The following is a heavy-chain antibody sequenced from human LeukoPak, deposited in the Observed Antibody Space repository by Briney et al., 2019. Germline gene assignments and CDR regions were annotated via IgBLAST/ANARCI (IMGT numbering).Heavy chain of an antibody. D-gene: IGHD3-10*01. CDR1: GFSLSTSGVG. CDR2: IYWDEDK. CDR3: AHNNYYGSGTSSYYFEY. Sequence: SGPTLVKPTQTLTLTRTFSGFSLSTSGVGVGWIRQPPGKALEWLAFIYWDEDKRYSTSLESRLTITKDTSKNQVVLTVTSMDPVDTATYYCAHNNYYGSGTSSYYFEYWGQGTLVTVSS. J-gene: IGHJ4*02. V-gene: IGHV2-5*02.